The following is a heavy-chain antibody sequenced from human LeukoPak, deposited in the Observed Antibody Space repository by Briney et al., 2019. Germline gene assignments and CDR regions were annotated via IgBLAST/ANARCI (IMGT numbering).Heavy chain of an antibody. J-gene: IGHJ4*02. CDR1: GFXFSSYS. Sequence: GGSLRLSCGASGFXFSSYSMNWVRQAPGKGLEWVSSISSSSSYIYYADSVKGRFTISRDNAKNSLYLQMNSLGAEDTAVYYCARDPSSYNYGSPRWGQGTLVTVSS. CDR2: ISSSSSYI. CDR3: ARDPSSYNYGSPR. V-gene: IGHV3-21*01. D-gene: IGHD5-18*01.